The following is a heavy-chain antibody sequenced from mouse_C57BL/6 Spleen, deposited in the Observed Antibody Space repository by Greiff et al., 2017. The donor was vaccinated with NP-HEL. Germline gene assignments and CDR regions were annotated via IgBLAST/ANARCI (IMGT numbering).Heavy chain of an antibody. Sequence: QVQLQQPGAELVRPGSSVKLSCKASGYTFTSYWMHWVKQRPIQGLEWIGNIDPSDSETHYNQKFKDKATLTVDKSSSTAYMQLSSLTSEDSAVYYCARGTKLGRYFDVWGTGTTVTVSS. CDR3: ARGTKLGRYFDV. CDR1: GYTFTSYW. J-gene: IGHJ1*03. CDR2: IDPSDSET. V-gene: IGHV1-52*01. D-gene: IGHD4-1*01.